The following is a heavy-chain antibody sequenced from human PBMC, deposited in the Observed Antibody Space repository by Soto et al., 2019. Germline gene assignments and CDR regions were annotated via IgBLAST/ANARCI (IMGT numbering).Heavy chain of an antibody. CDR2: IYSGGST. J-gene: IGHJ6*02. CDR3: ARDIGITMIVVGPMDV. D-gene: IGHD3-22*01. CDR1: GFTVSSYY. Sequence: GGSLRLSCAASGFTVSSYYMSWVRQAPWKGLEWVSVIYSGGSTYYADSVKGRFTISRDNSKNTLYLQMNSLREDDTAVYYCARDIGITMIVVGPMDVWGQGTTVTVSS. V-gene: IGHV3-53*01.